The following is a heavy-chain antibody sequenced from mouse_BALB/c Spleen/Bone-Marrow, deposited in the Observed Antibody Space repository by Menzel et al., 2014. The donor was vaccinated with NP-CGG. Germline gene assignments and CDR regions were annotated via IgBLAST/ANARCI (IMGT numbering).Heavy chain of an antibody. CDR2: ISSGGSYT. V-gene: IGHV5-9-4*01. CDR3: ARGGNYLDY. J-gene: IGHJ2*01. CDR1: GFTFSSYA. Sequence: EVKLVESGGGLVKPGGSLKLSCAASGFTFSSYAMSWVRQSPEKRLEWVAEISSGGSYTYYPDTVTGRFTISRDNAKNTLYLEMSSLGSEDTAMYYCARGGNYLDYWGQGTTLTVSS.